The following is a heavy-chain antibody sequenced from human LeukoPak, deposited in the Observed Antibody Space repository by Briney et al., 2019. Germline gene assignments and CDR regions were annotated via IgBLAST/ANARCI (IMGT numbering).Heavy chain of an antibody. CDR3: ARTPRRGYSYENAFDI. CDR1: GGSISSGSYY. V-gene: IGHV4-61*02. Sequence: PSETLSLTCTVCGGSISSGSYYWSWIRQPAGKGLEWIGRIYTSGSTNYNPSLKSRVTISVDTSKNQFSLKLSSVTAADTAVYYCARTPRRGYSYENAFDIRGQGTMVTVSS. J-gene: IGHJ3*02. D-gene: IGHD5-18*01. CDR2: IYTSGST.